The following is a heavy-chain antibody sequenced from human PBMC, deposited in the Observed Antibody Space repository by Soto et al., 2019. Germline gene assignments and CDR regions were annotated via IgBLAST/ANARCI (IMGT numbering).Heavy chain of an antibody. D-gene: IGHD6-13*01. J-gene: IGHJ6*02. CDR3: ARDRDIAAAAYYYYGMDV. CDR2: ISSSSSYI. CDR1: GFTFSSYS. V-gene: IGHV3-21*01. Sequence: PGGSLRLSCAASGFTFSSYSMNWVRQAPGKGLEWVSSISSSSSYIYYADSVKGRFTISRDNAKNSLYLQMNSLRAEDTAVYYCARDRDIAAAAYYYYGMDVWGQGTTVTVSS.